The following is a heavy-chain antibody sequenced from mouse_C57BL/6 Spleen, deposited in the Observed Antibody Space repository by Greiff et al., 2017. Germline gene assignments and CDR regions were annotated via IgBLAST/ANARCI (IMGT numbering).Heavy chain of an antibody. CDR2: FHPYNDDT. Sequence: VKLVESGAELVKPGASVKMSCKASGYTFTTYPIEWMKQNHGKSLEWIGNFHPYNDDTKYNEKFKGKATLTVEKSSSTVYLELSRLTSDDSAVYYCARSRIYDGYYAMDYWGQGTSVTVSS. J-gene: IGHJ4*01. CDR3: ARSRIYDGYYAMDY. D-gene: IGHD2-3*01. V-gene: IGHV1-47*01. CDR1: GYTFTTYP.